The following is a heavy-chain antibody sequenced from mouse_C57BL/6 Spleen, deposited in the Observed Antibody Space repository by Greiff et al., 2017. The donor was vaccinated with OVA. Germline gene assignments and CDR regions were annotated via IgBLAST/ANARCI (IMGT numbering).Heavy chain of an antibody. Sequence: VKLVESGPGLVQPSQSLSITCTVSGFSLTSYGVHWVRQSPGKGLEWLGVIWSGGSTDYNAAFISRLSISKDNSKSQFFFKMNSLQADDTAIYYWARKGYGSSFWFAYWGQGTLVTVSA. J-gene: IGHJ3*01. D-gene: IGHD1-1*01. CDR3: ARKGYGSSFWFAY. V-gene: IGHV2-2*01. CDR2: IWSGGST. CDR1: GFSLTSYG.